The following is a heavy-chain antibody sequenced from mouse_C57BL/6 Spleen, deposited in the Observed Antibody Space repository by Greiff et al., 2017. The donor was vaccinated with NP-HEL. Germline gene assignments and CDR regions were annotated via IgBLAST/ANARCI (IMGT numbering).Heavy chain of an antibody. CDR3: ARRTHTTVEAEDLDY. D-gene: IGHD1-1*01. J-gene: IGHJ2*01. V-gene: IGHV1-53*01. CDR1: GYTFTSYW. CDR2: INPSNGGT. Sequence: QVQLQQPGTELVKPGASVKLSCKASGYTFTSYWMHWVKQRPGQGLEWIGNINPSNGGTNYNEKFKSKATLTVDKSSSTAYMQLSSLTSEDSAVYYGARRTHTTVEAEDLDYWGQGTTLTVSS.